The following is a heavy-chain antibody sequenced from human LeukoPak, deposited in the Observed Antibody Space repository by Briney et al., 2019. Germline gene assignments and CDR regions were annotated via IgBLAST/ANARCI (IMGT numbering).Heavy chain of an antibody. CDR3: ARGYSGSSVDY. CDR1: GLALSSYG. D-gene: IGHD1-26*01. J-gene: IGHJ4*02. Sequence: GGSLRLSWAASGLALSSYGMHLVRQSAGTGLVWVAFIRYAGSNKYYADSVKVRFTISRDNSKNTLYLQTNSLRAEDTAVYYCARGYSGSSVDYWGQGTLVTVSS. CDR2: IRYAGSNK. V-gene: IGHV3-30*02.